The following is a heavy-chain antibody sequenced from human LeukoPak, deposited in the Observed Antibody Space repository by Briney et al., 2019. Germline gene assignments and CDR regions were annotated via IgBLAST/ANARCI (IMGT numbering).Heavy chain of an antibody. D-gene: IGHD3-22*01. CDR3: AKDREIVVATDAFDI. V-gene: IGHV3-23*01. CDR2: ISGSGGST. Sequence: GGSLRLSCAASGFTFSSYAMSWVRQAPGKGLEWVLAISGSGGSTYYADSVKGRFTISRDNSKNTLYLQMNSLRAEDTAVYYCAKDREIVVATDAFDIWGQGTMVTVSS. J-gene: IGHJ3*02. CDR1: GFTFSSYA.